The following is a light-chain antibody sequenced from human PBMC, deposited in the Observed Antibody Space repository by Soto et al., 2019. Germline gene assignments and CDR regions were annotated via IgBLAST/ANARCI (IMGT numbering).Light chain of an antibody. CDR2: DVN. J-gene: IGLJ2*01. CDR3: CSYASTFIV. V-gene: IGLV2-11*01. CDR1: AYNF. Sequence: QSVLTQPPSVSGSPGRSVAISCTGAYNFVSWYQQHPGKAPKLIVYDVNKWPSGVPDRFFGSKSGNTASLTISGLQAEDEADYYCCSYASTFIVFGGGTKVTVL.